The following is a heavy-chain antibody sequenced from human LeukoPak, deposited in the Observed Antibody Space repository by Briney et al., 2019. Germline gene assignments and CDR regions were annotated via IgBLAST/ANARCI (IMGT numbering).Heavy chain of an antibody. CDR2: IKQDGCEK. J-gene: IGHJ5*02. D-gene: IGHD4-17*01. Sequence: GGSLRLSCAASGFTFSSYWMSWVRQAPGKGLEWVASIKQDGCEKYYVDSVKGRFTISRDNAKNSLYLQMNSLRAEDTALYYCARAPGEGWFDPWGQGTLVTVSS. CDR3: ARAPGEGWFDP. V-gene: IGHV3-7*01. CDR1: GFTFSSYW.